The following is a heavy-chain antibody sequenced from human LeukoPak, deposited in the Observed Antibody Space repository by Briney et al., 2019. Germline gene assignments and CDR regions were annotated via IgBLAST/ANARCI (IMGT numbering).Heavy chain of an antibody. CDR3: GRDVGDCSGGGRDAGHCSGGVGYDANDS. Sequence: GGSLRLSCAASGFTFSSYAMSWVRQAPGKGLEWVSAISGSGGSTYYADSVKGRFTISRDNSKNTLYLQMNSLRAEDTAVYYCGRDVGDCSGGGRDAGHCSGGVGYDANDSWGQGTKVTVSS. CDR1: GFTFSSYA. D-gene: IGHD2-15*01. V-gene: IGHV3-23*01. CDR2: ISGSGGST. J-gene: IGHJ3*02.